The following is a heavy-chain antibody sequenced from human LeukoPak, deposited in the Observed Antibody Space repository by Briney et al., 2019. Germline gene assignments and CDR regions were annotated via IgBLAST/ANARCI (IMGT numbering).Heavy chain of an antibody. CDR1: GSSFTSYW. CDR3: ARRRDERGYKDIFDI. Sequence: GASLQISFQGSGSSFTSYWNGWGRPLPGKGLGWMGIIYPGDCDTRYSPSFQGQVTISADKSISTAYLQWSSLKASDTAMYYCARRRDERGYKDIFDIWGQGTMVTVSS. D-gene: IGHD5-18*01. V-gene: IGHV5-51*01. J-gene: IGHJ3*02. CDR2: IYPGDCDT.